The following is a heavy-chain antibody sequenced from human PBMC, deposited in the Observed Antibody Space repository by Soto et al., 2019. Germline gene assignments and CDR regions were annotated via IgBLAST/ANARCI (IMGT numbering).Heavy chain of an antibody. V-gene: IGHV4-4*02. Sequence: PSGTLSLTCAVSCGSTTSTNWWSWVRQPPGKGLEWIGEIYHSETTNYNPPLKSRVTILVDKSKNLFSLKLSSVIAAVSVVYFCVRDRGIGTAGSWGRGTLVTVSS. CDR2: IYHSETT. D-gene: IGHD6-13*01. CDR3: VRDRGIGTAGS. J-gene: IGHJ2*01. CDR1: CGSTTSTNW.